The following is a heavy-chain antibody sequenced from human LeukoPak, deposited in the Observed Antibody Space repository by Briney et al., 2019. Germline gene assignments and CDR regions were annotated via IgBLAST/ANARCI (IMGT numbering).Heavy chain of an antibody. CDR3: ARNLNGNDY. Sequence: PSETLSLTCTVSGGSISSYYWSWIRQPAGKGLVWIGRIYTSGSTNYNPSLKSRVTMSVDTSKNQFSLKLSSVTAADTAVYYCARNLNGNDYWGQGTLVTVSS. V-gene: IGHV4-4*07. D-gene: IGHD1-14*01. CDR1: GGSISSYY. CDR2: IYTSGST. J-gene: IGHJ4*02.